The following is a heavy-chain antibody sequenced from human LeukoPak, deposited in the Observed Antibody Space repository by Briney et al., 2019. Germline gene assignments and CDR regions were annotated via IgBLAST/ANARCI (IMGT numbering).Heavy chain of an antibody. CDR2: MNPNSGNT. V-gene: IGHV1-8*01. J-gene: IGHJ4*02. Sequence: GASVKVSCKASGYTFTSYDTNWVRQATGQGLEWMGWMNPNSGNTGYAQKFQGRVTMTRNTSISTAYMELSSLRSEDTAVYYCARGGTNLFLVMITFGGVIADFDYWGQGTLVTVSS. CDR1: GYTFTSYD. D-gene: IGHD3-16*02. CDR3: ARGGTNLFLVMITFGGVIADFDY.